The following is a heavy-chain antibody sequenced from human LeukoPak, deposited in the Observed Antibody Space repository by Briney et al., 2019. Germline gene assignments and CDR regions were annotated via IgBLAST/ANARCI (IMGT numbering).Heavy chain of an antibody. D-gene: IGHD2-21*01. CDR3: ATSNDAKIAPFDH. J-gene: IGHJ4*02. CDR1: GVSMSAYQ. Sequence: SETLSLTCTVSGVSMSAYQWSWVRQSPEKGLEWIGCINTKGETSYNPSLKSRVTTSVDTSKSQISLRLTSVTAADTAVYYCATSNDAKIAPFDHWGQGAPVTVSS. V-gene: IGHV4-4*09. CDR2: INTKGET.